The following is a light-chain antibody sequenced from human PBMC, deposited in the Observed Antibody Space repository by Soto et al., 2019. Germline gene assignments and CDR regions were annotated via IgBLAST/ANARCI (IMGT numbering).Light chain of an antibody. CDR3: QQRSNWPPT. V-gene: IGKV3D-20*02. CDR1: PSVSNNY. J-gene: IGKJ5*01. Sequence: EILVKKSPRTLSLTLGGSDTLSCRASPSVSNNYLAWYQQRPGQAPRLLIYGASNRATGIPDRFSGSGSGTDFTLTISRLEPEDFAVYYCQQRSNWPPTFGQGTRLEIK. CDR2: GAS.